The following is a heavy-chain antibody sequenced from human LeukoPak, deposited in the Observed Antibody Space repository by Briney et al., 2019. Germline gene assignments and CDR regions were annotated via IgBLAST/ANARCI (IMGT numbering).Heavy chain of an antibody. J-gene: IGHJ4*02. D-gene: IGHD6-13*01. V-gene: IGHV4-39*07. CDR1: GGSISSSSYY. Sequence: SETLFLTCTVSGGSISSSSYYWGWIRQPPGKGLEWIGSIYYSGSTYYNPSLKSRVTISVDTSKNQFSLKLSSVTAADTAVYYCARGAADTTYFDYWGQGTLVTVSS. CDR2: IYYSGST. CDR3: ARGAADTTYFDY.